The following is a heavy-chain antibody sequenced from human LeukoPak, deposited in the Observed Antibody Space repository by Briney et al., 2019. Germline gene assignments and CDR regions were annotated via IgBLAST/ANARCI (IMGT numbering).Heavy chain of an antibody. D-gene: IGHD2-2*01. J-gene: IGHJ5*02. V-gene: IGHV4-30-2*01. Sequence: SQTLSLTCAVSGGSISSGGYSWSWIRQPPGKGLEWIGYIYHSGSTYYNPSLKSRVTISVDRSKNQFSLKLSSVTAADTAVYYWARGGGYCSSTSCYGKLPFNWFDPWGQGTLVTVSS. CDR2: IYHSGST. CDR3: ARGGGYCSSTSCYGKLPFNWFDP. CDR1: GGSISSGGYS.